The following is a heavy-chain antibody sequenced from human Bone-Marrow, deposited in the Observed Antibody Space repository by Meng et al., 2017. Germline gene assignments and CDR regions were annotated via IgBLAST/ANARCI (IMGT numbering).Heavy chain of an antibody. CDR3: VRDCCSAIGPIDY. V-gene: IGHV3-23*01. J-gene: IGHJ4*02. D-gene: IGHD2-15*01. CDR1: GFTLENYG. CDR2: ISNNGDT. Sequence: EIYLLESGGGLVQPGESLRLSCRASGFTLENYGMAWVRQAPGKGPEWVATISNNGDTHYADSMMGRFIISRDDSKNTLFLELYNLRIEDTAVYYCVRDCCSAIGPIDYWGQGALVTVSS.